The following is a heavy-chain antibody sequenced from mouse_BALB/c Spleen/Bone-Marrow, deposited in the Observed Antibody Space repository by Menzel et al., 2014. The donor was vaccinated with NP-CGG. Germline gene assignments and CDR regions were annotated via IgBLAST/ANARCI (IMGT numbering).Heavy chain of an antibody. V-gene: IGHV1-54*01. Sequence: QVQLQQSGAALVRPGTSVKVSCKASGYAFTNYLIDWVKQRPGQGLEWIGVINPGSGGTTYNEEFRGRTTLTADKSSNTAYMQLSSLTSDDSAVYFCATNWGDYWGQGTTLTVSS. CDR3: ATNWGDY. CDR2: INPGSGGT. CDR1: GYAFTNYL. J-gene: IGHJ2*01. D-gene: IGHD4-1*01.